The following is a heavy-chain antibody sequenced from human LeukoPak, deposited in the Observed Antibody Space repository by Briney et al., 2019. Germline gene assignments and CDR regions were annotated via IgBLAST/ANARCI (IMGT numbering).Heavy chain of an antibody. CDR1: GGSFSGYY. V-gene: IGHV4-34*01. CDR3: ARGASIAARQYYYYYYMDV. D-gene: IGHD6-6*01. CDR2: INHSGST. Sequence: SETLSLTCAVYGGSFSGYYWSWIRQPPGKGLEWIGEINHSGSTNYNPSLKSRVTISVDTSKNQFSLKLSSVTAADTAVYYCARGASIAARQYYYYYYMDVWGKGTTVTVSS. J-gene: IGHJ6*03.